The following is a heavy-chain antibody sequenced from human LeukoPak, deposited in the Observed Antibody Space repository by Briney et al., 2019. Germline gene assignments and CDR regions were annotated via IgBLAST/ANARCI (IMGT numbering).Heavy chain of an antibody. Sequence: ASVKVSCKVSGYTLTELSMHWVRQAPGKGLEWMGGFDPEDGETIYAQKFQGRVTMTEDTSTDTAYMELSSLRSEDTAVYYCARGPLVIFGVVIDSYWFDPWGQGTLVTVSS. CDR1: GYTLTELS. V-gene: IGHV1-24*01. CDR2: FDPEDGET. D-gene: IGHD3-3*01. J-gene: IGHJ5*02. CDR3: ARGPLVIFGVVIDSYWFDP.